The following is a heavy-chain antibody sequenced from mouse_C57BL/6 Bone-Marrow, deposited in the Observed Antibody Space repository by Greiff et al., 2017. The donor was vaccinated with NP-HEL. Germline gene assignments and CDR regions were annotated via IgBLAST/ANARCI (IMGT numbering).Heavy chain of an antibody. Sequence: VKLQESGAELVKPGASVKMSCKASGYTFTSYWITWVKQRPGQGLEWIGDIYPGSGSTNYNEKFKSQATLTVDTSSSTAYMQLSSLTSEDSAVYYCARSEILRPYYAMDYWGQGTSVTVSS. CDR1: GYTFTSYW. V-gene: IGHV1-55*01. CDR3: ARSEILRPYYAMDY. J-gene: IGHJ4*01. D-gene: IGHD1-1*01. CDR2: IYPGSGST.